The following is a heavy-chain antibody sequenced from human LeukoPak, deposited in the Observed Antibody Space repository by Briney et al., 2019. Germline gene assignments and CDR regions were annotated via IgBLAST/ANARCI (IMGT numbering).Heavy chain of an antibody. Sequence: GGSLSSSVQAPGFTLRTYAMNWVRQPPAKGLEGLAVIGYDGSNKYYADSVKGRFAISRDNSKNTLYLQMNSLRAEDTAVYYCARDRGLRYFDSLKDYWGQGTLVTVSS. D-gene: IGHD3-9*01. J-gene: IGHJ4*02. CDR2: IGYDGSNK. CDR3: ARDRGLRYFDSLKDY. CDR1: GFTLRTYA. V-gene: IGHV3-33*01.